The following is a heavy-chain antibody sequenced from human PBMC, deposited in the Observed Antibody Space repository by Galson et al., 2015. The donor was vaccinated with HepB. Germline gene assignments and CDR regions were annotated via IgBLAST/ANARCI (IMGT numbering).Heavy chain of an antibody. D-gene: IGHD6-13*01. V-gene: IGHV3-23*01. Sequence: SLRLSCAASGFTFSSYAMSWVRQAPGKGLEWVSAISGSGGSTYYADSVKGRFTISRDNSKNTLYLQMNSLRAEDTAVYYCANDLASSSWADDAFDIWGQGTMVTVSS. CDR3: ANDLASSSWADDAFDI. CDR2: ISGSGGST. CDR1: GFTFSSYA. J-gene: IGHJ3*02.